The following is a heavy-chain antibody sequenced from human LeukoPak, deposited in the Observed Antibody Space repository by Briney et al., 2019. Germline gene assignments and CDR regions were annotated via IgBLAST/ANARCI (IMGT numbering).Heavy chain of an antibody. D-gene: IGHD2-2*01. Sequence: GGSLRLSCAASGFTFDDYAMHWVRQAPGKGLEWVSGISWNSGSIGYADSVKGRFTISRDNAKNSLYLQMNSLRSDDTAVYYCAREYCSSTSCYLGAAFDIWGQGTMVTVSS. J-gene: IGHJ3*02. CDR1: GFTFDDYA. V-gene: IGHV3-9*01. CDR3: AREYCSSTSCYLGAAFDI. CDR2: ISWNSGSI.